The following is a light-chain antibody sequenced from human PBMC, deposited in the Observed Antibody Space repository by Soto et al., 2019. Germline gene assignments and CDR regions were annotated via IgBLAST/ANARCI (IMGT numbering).Light chain of an antibody. CDR1: SSDVGGYNS. V-gene: IGLV2-14*01. CDR3: SSFTSSITYV. J-gene: IGLJ1*01. CDR2: DVT. Sequence: QFALTRPASVSGSPGQSITISCTGTSSDVGGYNSVSWYRQDPGKAPKLIIYDVTYRPSGVSNRFSGSKSGNTASLTISGLQSEDEADYHCSSFTSSITYVFGTGTKVTVL.